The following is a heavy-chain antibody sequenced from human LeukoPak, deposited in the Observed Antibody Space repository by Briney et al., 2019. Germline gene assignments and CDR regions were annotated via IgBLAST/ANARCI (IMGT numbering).Heavy chain of an antibody. V-gene: IGHV1-69*06. Sequence: ASVKVSCKASGGTFSSYAINWVRQAPGQGLEWMGGIIPIFGTANYAQKFQGRVTITADKSTSADRSTSTTYMELSSLRSEDTALYYCARTAVVTAEHAFDIWGQGTMVTVSS. CDR2: IIPIFGTA. CDR3: ARTAVVTAEHAFDI. CDR1: GGTFSSYA. D-gene: IGHD2-21*02. J-gene: IGHJ3*02.